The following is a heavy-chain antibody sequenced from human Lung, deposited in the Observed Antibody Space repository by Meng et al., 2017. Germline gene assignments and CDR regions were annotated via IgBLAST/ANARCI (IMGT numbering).Heavy chain of an antibody. CDR1: GYTFAAYV. D-gene: IGHD6-13*01. J-gene: IGHJ4*02. CDR3: ARDEDISAAGKLFGDY. Sequence: QVQVVQSGPEVKKPGASVKLSCKPSGYTFAAYVIHWLRQAPGQGLEWMGRIDPNNDHTQYAQNFQGRVTMTSDTSISTVYMELNGLRSDDTAVYYCARDEDISAAGKLFGDYWGQGTLVTVSS. CDR2: IDPNNDHT. V-gene: IGHV1-2*06.